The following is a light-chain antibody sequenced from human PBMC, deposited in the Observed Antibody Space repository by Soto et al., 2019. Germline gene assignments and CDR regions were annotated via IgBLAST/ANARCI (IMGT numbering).Light chain of an antibody. Sequence: DIVVTQSQGHMTFSPGERATLSCRASQSVSSSYLAWYQQKPGQAPRLLIYGASSRATGIPDRFSGSGSGTDFTLTISRLEPEDFAVYHCQQYDDSMTFGQVTKVDIK. CDR1: QSVSSSY. J-gene: IGKJ1*01. CDR2: GAS. CDR3: QQYDDSMT. V-gene: IGKV3-20*01.